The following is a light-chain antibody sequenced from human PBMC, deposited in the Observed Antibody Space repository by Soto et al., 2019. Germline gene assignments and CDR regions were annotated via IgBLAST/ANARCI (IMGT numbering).Light chain of an antibody. J-gene: IGKJ1*01. CDR2: GAS. CDR3: QQYRNWPWT. V-gene: IGKV3-20*01. CDR1: QSISSSY. Sequence: ETVLAQSPGTLSMSPGETATLSCKASQSISSSYLSWYQEKPGQAPRLLIYGASSRATGIPDRFSGSGSGTEFTLTISSLQSEDFAVYYCQQYRNWPWTFGQRTKVDIK.